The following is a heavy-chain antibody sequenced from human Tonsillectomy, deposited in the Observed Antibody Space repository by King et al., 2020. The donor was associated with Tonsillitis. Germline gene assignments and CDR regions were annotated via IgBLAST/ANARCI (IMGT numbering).Heavy chain of an antibody. D-gene: IGHD4-17*01. CDR1: GFSLSTSGMC. Sequence: VTLKESGPALVKPPQTLTLTCTFSGFSLSTSGMCVSWIRQPPGKALEWLARIDWDDDKYYSTSLKTRLTISKDTSKNQVVLTMTNMDPVDTATYYCARLTGDYGDYGRYYYYMDVWGKGTTVAVSS. J-gene: IGHJ6*03. CDR2: IDWDDDK. CDR3: ARLTGDYGDYGRYYYYMDV. V-gene: IGHV2-70*11.